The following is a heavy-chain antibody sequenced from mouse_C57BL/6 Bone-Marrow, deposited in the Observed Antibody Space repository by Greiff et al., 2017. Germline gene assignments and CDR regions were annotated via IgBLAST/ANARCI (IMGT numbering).Heavy chain of an antibody. V-gene: IGHV2-2*01. CDR2: IWSGGST. Sequence: VKLVESGPGLVQPSQSLSITCTVSGFSLTSYGVHWVRQSPGKGLEWLGVIWSGGSTDYNAAFISRLSISKDNSKSQVFFKMNSLQADDTAIYYCASYYDYDDGDWYFDVWGTGTTVTVSS. D-gene: IGHD2-4*01. CDR1: GFSLTSYG. J-gene: IGHJ1*03. CDR3: ASYYDYDDGDWYFDV.